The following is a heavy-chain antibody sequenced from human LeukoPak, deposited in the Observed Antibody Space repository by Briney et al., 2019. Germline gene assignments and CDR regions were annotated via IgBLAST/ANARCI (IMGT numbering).Heavy chain of an antibody. D-gene: IGHD3-16*01. CDR3: AREGGKDFDY. CDR2: IYYSGGT. Sequence: PSETLSLTCTVSGGSISSGGYYWSWIRQHPGKGLEWIGYIYYSGGTYYNPSLKSRVIISVDTSKNQFSLKLSSVTAADTAVYYCAREGGKDFDYWGQGTLVTVSS. V-gene: IGHV4-31*03. J-gene: IGHJ4*02. CDR1: GGSISSGGYY.